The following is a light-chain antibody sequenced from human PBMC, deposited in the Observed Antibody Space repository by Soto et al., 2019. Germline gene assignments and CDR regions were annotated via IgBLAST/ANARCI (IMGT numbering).Light chain of an antibody. V-gene: IGLV1-44*01. CDR2: STN. CDR3: AAWDDSLNGYV. Sequence: QSALTQPPSASGTPGQRVTISCSGSISNIGGNTVNWYQQLPGTPPKLLMYSTNQRPSGVPDRFSGSKSGTSASLAISGFQSEDEADYFCAAWDDSLNGYVFGTGTKVTVL. CDR1: ISNIGGNT. J-gene: IGLJ1*01.